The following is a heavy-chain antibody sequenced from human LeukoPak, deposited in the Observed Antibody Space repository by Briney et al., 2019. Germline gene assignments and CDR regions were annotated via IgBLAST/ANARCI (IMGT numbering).Heavy chain of an antibody. CDR2: INHSGSS. CDR1: GGAFSVYN. J-gene: IGHJ4*02. CDR3: ARARIAARPEGFDY. D-gene: IGHD6-6*01. Sequence: PSETLSLTSAVYGGAFSVYNWSWIRQPPAKGLEWIAEINHSGSSNYNPAFKSRVTISVDTSKYQFSLKLSSVTAADTAVYYCARARIAARPEGFDYWGQGTLVTVSS. V-gene: IGHV4-34*01.